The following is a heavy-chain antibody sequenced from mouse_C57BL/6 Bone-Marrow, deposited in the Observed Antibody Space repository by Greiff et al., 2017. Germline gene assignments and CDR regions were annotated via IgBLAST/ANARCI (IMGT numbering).Heavy chain of an antibody. J-gene: IGHJ4*01. V-gene: IGHV5-17*01. CDR2: ISSGSSTI. CDR1: GFTFSDYG. D-gene: IGHD2-5*01. CDR3: ARGYYSNYGGYAMDY. Sequence: EVQRVESGGGLVKPGGSLKLSCAASGFTFSDYGMHWVRQAPEKGLEWVAYISSGSSTIYYADTVKGRFTISRDNAKNNLFLQMTSLRSEDTAMYYCARGYYSNYGGYAMDYWGQGTSVTVSS.